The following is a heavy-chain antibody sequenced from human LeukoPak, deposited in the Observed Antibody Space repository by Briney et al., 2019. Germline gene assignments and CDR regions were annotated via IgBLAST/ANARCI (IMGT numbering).Heavy chain of an antibody. V-gene: IGHV3-21*04. CDR3: AKDDGSSWYRQGRTSFFDY. J-gene: IGHJ4*02. Sequence: KSGGSLRLSCAASGSTFDDYAMHWVRQAPGKGLEWVSSISSRSSYIYYADSVKGRFTISRDNSKNTLYLQMNSLRAEDTAVYYCAKDDGSSWYRQGRTSFFDYWGQGTLVTVSS. CDR1: GSTFDDYA. CDR2: ISSRSSYI. D-gene: IGHD6-13*01.